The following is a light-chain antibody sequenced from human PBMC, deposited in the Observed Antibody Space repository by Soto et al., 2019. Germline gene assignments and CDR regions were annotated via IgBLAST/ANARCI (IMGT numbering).Light chain of an antibody. V-gene: IGLV2-14*03. J-gene: IGLJ2*01. Sequence: QSALTQPASVSGSPGQSITISCTGTSSDVGAYNFVSWYQYHPGKAPKLIIYDVNNRPSGVSDRFSGSKSGNTASLTISGLQAEDEADYYCSSYTTTATRLFGGGTKLTVL. CDR3: SSYTTTATRL. CDR2: DVN. CDR1: SSDVGAYNF.